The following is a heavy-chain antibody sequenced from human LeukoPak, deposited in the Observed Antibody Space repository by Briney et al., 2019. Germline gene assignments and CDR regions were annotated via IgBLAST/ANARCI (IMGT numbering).Heavy chain of an antibody. J-gene: IGHJ4*02. D-gene: IGHD1-26*01. CDR1: GFTFSSYG. CDR2: IWYDGSNK. Sequence: GGSLRLSCAASGFTFSSYGMHWVRQAPGKGLEWVAVIWYDGSNKYYADSVKGRFTISRDNSKNTLYLQMNSLRAEDTAVYYCAKDRRIVGATNFDYWGQGTLVTVSS. CDR3: AKDRRIVGATNFDY. V-gene: IGHV3-30*02.